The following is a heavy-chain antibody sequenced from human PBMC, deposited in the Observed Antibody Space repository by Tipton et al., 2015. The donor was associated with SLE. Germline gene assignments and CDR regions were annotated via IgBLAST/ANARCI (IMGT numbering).Heavy chain of an antibody. CDR1: GGSISSYY. CDR3: ARADVVLRLGPDHDAFDI. D-gene: IGHD2/OR15-2a*01. J-gene: IGHJ3*02. Sequence: LRLSCTVSGGSISSYYWSWTRQPPGKGLEWIGCIYYSGSTNYNPSLKSRVTISVDTSKNQFSLKLSSVTAADTAVYYCARADVVLRLGPDHDAFDIWGQGTMVTVSS. CDR2: IYYSGST. V-gene: IGHV4-59*01.